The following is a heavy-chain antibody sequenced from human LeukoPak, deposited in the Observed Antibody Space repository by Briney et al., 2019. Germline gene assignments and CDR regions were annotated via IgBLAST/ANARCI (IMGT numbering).Heavy chain of an antibody. V-gene: IGHV3-30*03. D-gene: IGHD3-16*01. J-gene: IGHJ4*02. CDR1: GFTFSSYG. Sequence: GRSLRLSCAASGFTFSSYGMHWVRQAPSKGLEWVAVISYDGSNKYYADSVKGRFTISRDNSKNTLYLQMNSLRAEDTAVYYCAVGGFWGQGTLVTVSS. CDR2: ISYDGSNK. CDR3: AVGGF.